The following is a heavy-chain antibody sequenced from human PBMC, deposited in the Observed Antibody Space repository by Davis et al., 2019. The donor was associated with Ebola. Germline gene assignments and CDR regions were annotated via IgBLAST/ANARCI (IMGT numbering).Heavy chain of an antibody. Sequence: GESLKISCAASGFTFSSYAMHWVRQAPGKGLEWVAVISYDGSNKYYADSVKGRFTISRDNSKNTLYLQMNSLRAEDTAVYYCASAHKWELFGRYGMDVWGQGTTVTVSS. V-gene: IGHV3-30*14. J-gene: IGHJ6*02. D-gene: IGHD1-26*01. CDR3: ASAHKWELFGRYGMDV. CDR2: ISYDGSNK. CDR1: GFTFSSYA.